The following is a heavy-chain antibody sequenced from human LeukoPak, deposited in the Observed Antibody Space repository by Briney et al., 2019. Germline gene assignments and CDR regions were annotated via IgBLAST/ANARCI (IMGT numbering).Heavy chain of an antibody. Sequence: ASVKVSCKASGYTFTSYGISWVRQAPGQGLEWMGWISAYNGNTNYAQKLQGRVTMTTDTSTSTAYMELSSLRSEDTAVYYCARGQGSDFWSGYFPPYYYYYMDVWGKGTTVTVSS. V-gene: IGHV1-18*01. CDR2: ISAYNGNT. D-gene: IGHD3-3*01. CDR1: GYTFTSYG. CDR3: ARGQGSDFWSGYFPPYYYYYMDV. J-gene: IGHJ6*03.